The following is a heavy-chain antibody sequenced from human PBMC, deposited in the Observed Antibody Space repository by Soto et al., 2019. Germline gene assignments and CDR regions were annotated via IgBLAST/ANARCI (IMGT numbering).Heavy chain of an antibody. CDR2: INHSGST. J-gene: IGHJ5*02. Sequence: SETLSLTCAVYGGSLSSYYWSWIRQPPGKGLEWIGEINHSGSTNYNPSLKSRVTISVDTSKTQFSLKLSSVTAADTAVYYCARDGSGSLIDRNWFDPWGQGTLVTVSS. CDR3: ARDGSGSLIDRNWFDP. V-gene: IGHV4-34*01. D-gene: IGHD3-10*01. CDR1: GGSLSSYY.